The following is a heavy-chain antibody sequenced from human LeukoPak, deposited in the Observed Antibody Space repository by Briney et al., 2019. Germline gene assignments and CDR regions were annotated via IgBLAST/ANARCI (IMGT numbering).Heavy chain of an antibody. V-gene: IGHV3-9*01. CDR1: GFTFGGYT. D-gene: IGHD2-8*01. CDR3: AKGYCTKSICEGYFDY. Sequence: PGRSLRLSCAASGFTFGGYTMHWIRQAPGKGLEWVAGISWNSGSIGHADSVKGRFTISRDNAKNSLFLQMNSLRAEDTALYYCAKGYCTKSICEGYFDYWGQGALVTVSS. CDR2: ISWNSGSI. J-gene: IGHJ4*02.